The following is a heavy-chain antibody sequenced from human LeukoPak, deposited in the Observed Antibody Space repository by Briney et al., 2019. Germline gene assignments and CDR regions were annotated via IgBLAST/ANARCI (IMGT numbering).Heavy chain of an antibody. CDR1: GFTFDDYA. J-gene: IGHJ2*01. D-gene: IGHD2-21*02. CDR3: AKGVAVTVYWYFDL. V-gene: IGHV3-9*01. CDR2: ISWNIGSI. Sequence: GRSLRLSCAASGFTFDDYAMHWVRQAPGKGLEWVSGISWNIGSIGYADSVKGRFTISRDNAKNSLYLQMNSLRAEDTALYYCAKGVAVTVYWYFDLWGRGTLVTVSS.